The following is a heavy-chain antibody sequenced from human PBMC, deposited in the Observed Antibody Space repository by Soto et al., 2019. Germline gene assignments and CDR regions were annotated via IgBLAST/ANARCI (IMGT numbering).Heavy chain of an antibody. Sequence: GGSLRLSCAASGFTFSSYGMHWVRQAPGKGLEWVAVISYDGSNKYYADSVKGRFTISRDNSKNTLYLQMNSLRAEDTAVYYCAKDADSSSSRYYYYGMDVWGQGTTVTVSS. D-gene: IGHD6-6*01. CDR1: GFTFSSYG. J-gene: IGHJ6*02. CDR2: ISYDGSNK. CDR3: AKDADSSSSRYYYYGMDV. V-gene: IGHV3-30*18.